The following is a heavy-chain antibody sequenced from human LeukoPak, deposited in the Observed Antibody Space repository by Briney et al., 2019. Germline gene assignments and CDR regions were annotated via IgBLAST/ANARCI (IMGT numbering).Heavy chain of an antibody. Sequence: GGSLRLSCAASGFTFSSYWMSWVRQAPGKGLEWVANIKQDGSEKYYVDSVKGRLTISRDNAKNSLYLQMNSLRAEDTAVYYCARGRDYFGFHYYYGMDVWGLGTTVTVSS. CDR2: IKQDGSEK. D-gene: IGHD2/OR15-2a*01. CDR3: ARGRDYFGFHYYYGMDV. CDR1: GFTFSSYW. V-gene: IGHV3-7*01. J-gene: IGHJ6*02.